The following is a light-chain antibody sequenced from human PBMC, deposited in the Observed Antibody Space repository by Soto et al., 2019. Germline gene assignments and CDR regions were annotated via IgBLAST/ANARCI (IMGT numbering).Light chain of an antibody. Sequence: DVVMTQSPLSLPVTPGQPASISCRSSQSLLKTNGYNYLDWYVQKPGQSPQLLIYLGYQRASGVPDRISGSGSGTVFTLKISRVEAEDVGVYFCMQTLQPPRLSFGGGTKVEIK. CDR2: LGY. J-gene: IGKJ4*01. V-gene: IGKV2-28*01. CDR3: MQTLQPPRLS. CDR1: QSLLKTNGYNY.